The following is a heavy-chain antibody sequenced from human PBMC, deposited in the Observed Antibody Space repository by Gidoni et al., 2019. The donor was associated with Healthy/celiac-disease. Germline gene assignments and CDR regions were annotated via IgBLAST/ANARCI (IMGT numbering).Heavy chain of an antibody. CDR3: AKDTWVTTRYYYYGMDV. D-gene: IGHD4-17*01. J-gene: IGHJ6*02. CDR2: ISYDGSNK. Sequence: QVQLVESGGGVVQPGRSLRLSCAASGFTFRSYGMHWVRQAPGKGLEWVAVISYDGSNKYYADSVKGRFTISRDNSKNTLYLQMNSLRAEDTAVYYCAKDTWVTTRYYYYGMDVWGQGTTVTVSS. V-gene: IGHV3-30*18. CDR1: GFTFRSYG.